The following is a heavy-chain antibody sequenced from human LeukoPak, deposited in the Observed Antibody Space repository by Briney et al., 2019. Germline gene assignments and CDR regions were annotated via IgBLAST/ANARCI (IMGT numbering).Heavy chain of an antibody. CDR1: GFTFSSYW. V-gene: IGHV3-7*03. D-gene: IGHD1-26*01. J-gene: IGHJ1*01. Sequence: PGGSLRLSCGASGFTFSSYWMTWVRQAPGKGLEWVANIKPDGSEKYYADSMKGRFTVSRDNAKNSLYLQINSLRAEDTAVYYCARDQVYSGSYLRYFQQWGQGTLVTVSS. CDR2: IKPDGSEK. CDR3: ARDQVYSGSYLRYFQQ.